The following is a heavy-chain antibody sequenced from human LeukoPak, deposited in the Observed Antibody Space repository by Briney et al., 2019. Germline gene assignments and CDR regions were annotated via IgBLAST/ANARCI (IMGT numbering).Heavy chain of an antibody. CDR2: ITTAT. V-gene: IGHV3-23*01. CDR1: GFTFSSYA. D-gene: IGHD1-1*01. Sequence: PGGSLRLSCAASGFTFSSYAMSWVREAPRKGLEYVSSITTATYYADSVKGRFAISRDNSKSTLYLQMNSLRAEDTAVYYCAKGGLSSTGLDYWGQGTLVTVSS. CDR3: AKGGLSSTGLDY. J-gene: IGHJ4*02.